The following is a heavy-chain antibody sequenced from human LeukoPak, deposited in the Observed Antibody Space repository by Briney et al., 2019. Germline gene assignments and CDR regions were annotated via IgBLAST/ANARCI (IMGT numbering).Heavy chain of an antibody. V-gene: IGHV4-59*01. J-gene: IGHJ3*02. CDR1: GGSFSGYY. D-gene: IGHD3-22*01. Sequence: SETLSLTCAVYGGSFSGYYWSWIRQPPGKGLEWIGYIYYSGSTNYNPSLKSRVTISVDTSKNQFSLKLSSVTAADTAVYYCARDRPGHYDSSGYYEHNDAFDIWGQGTMVTVSS. CDR2: IYYSGST. CDR3: ARDRPGHYDSSGYYEHNDAFDI.